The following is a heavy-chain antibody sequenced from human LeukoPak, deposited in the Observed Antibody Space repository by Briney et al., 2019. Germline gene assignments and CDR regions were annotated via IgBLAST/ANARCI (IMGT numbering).Heavy chain of an antibody. J-gene: IGHJ4*02. Sequence: GGSLRLSCAASGFTFSDYYMSWIRQAPGKGLEWVSYISGSGPTIYYADSVKGRFTISRDNAKNSLYLQMNSLRPEDTAVYYCARGPDYDILADYFDYWGQGTLVTVSS. CDR2: ISGSGPTI. CDR3: ARGPDYDILADYFDY. CDR1: GFTFSDYY. V-gene: IGHV3-11*04. D-gene: IGHD3-9*01.